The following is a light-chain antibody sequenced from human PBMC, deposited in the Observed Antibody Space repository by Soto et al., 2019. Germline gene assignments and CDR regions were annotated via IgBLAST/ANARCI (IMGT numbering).Light chain of an antibody. J-gene: IGKJ1*01. CDR2: AAS. CDR1: QSIRSY. V-gene: IGKV1-39*01. CDR3: QQGYSNPWT. Sequence: DIQMTQSPSSLSASVGDRVTITCRASQSIRSYLNWYQQKPGKAPKLLIYAASNLQSGVPSRFSGSGSGTNFTLSLNSLQPEDFATYYCQQGYSNPWTFGQGTKVDIK.